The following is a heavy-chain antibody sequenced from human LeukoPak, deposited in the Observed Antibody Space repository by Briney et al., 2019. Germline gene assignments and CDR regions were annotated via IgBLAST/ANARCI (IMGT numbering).Heavy chain of an antibody. CDR2: IYYSGST. CDR3: ARQDSSGRDLDY. Sequence: SETLSLTCTVSGGSISSSSYYWGWIRQPPGKGLEWIGSIYYSGSTYYNPSLKSRVTISVDTSKNQFSLKLSSVTAADTAVYYCARQDSSGRDLDYWGQGTLVTVSS. V-gene: IGHV4-39*01. J-gene: IGHJ4*02. CDR1: GGSISSSSYY. D-gene: IGHD6-19*01.